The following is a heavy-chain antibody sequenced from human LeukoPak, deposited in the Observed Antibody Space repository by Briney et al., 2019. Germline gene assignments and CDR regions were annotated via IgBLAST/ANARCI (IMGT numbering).Heavy chain of an antibody. CDR3: ARSDSSSWYSLHDY. CDR2: MNQDGSEK. J-gene: IGHJ4*02. V-gene: IGHV3-7*01. Sequence: PGGSLRLSCAASGFTFSSYWMTWVRQAPGKGLEWVDNMNQDGSEKYHVDSVKDRFTFSRDNAKNSLYRQMNSLRAEDTAVYYCARSDSSSWYSLHDYWGQGTLVTVSS. D-gene: IGHD6-13*01. CDR1: GFTFSSYW.